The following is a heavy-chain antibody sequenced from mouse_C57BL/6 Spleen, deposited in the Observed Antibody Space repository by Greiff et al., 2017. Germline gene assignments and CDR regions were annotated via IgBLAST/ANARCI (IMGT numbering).Heavy chain of an antibody. V-gene: IGHV1-69*01. CDR1: GYTFTSYW. CDR2: IDPSDSYT. Sequence: QVQLQQSGAELVMPGASVKLSCKASGYTFTSYWMHWVKQRPGQGLEWIGEIDPSDSYTNYNQKFKGKSTLTVDKSSSTAYMQLSSLTSEDSAVYYCARSSMPYYAMDYWGQGTSVTVSS. J-gene: IGHJ4*01. CDR3: ARSSMPYYAMDY. D-gene: IGHD2-3*01.